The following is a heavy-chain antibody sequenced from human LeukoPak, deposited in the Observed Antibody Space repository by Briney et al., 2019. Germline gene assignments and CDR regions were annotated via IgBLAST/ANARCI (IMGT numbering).Heavy chain of an antibody. D-gene: IGHD3-22*01. Sequence: PSETLSLTCTVSGGSISSSSYYWGWVRQPPGKGLEWIGSIYYSGSTYYNPTVKIRVTISVDTTKNQFSLKLSSVTAADTSVYYCASYDSSGYYYGYWGQGTLVTVSS. CDR1: GGSISSSSYY. CDR2: IYYSGST. V-gene: IGHV4-39*01. CDR3: ASYDSSGYYYGY. J-gene: IGHJ4*02.